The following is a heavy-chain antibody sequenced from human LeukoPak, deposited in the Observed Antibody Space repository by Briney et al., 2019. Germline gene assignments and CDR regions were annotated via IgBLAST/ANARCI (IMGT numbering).Heavy chain of an antibody. CDR1: GGTFISYA. J-gene: IGHJ4*02. D-gene: IGHD6-6*01. CDR2: IIPIFCTA. Sequence: SVKVSCKASGGTFISYAISGVRQAPGQGLEGMGRIIPIFCTANYAQKFQGGVTITTNESPNTAYLELSSTRSEDTAVYYCARGARPDYFDYWGQGTLVTVSS. CDR3: ARGARPDYFDY. V-gene: IGHV1-69*05.